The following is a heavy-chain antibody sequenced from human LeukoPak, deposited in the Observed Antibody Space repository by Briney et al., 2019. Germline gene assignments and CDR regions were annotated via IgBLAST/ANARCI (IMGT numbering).Heavy chain of an antibody. J-gene: IGHJ5*02. V-gene: IGHV4-34*01. D-gene: IGHD2-8*01. CDR2: INHSGST. CDR1: GGSFSGYY. CDR3: ARRVLFRPFDP. Sequence: PSETLSLTCAVYGGSFSGYYWSWIRQPPGKGLEWIGEINHSGSTNYNPSLKSRVTISVDTSKNQFSLKLSSVTAADTAVYYCARRVLFRPFDPWGQGALVTVSS.